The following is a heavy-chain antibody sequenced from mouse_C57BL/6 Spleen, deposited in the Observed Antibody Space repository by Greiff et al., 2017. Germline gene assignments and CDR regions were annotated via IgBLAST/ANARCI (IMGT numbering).Heavy chain of an antibody. D-gene: IGHD2-3*01. J-gene: IGHJ4*01. CDR3: ARTYDGYYVGYAMDY. CDR2: ISSGSSTI. V-gene: IGHV5-17*01. CDR1: GFTFSDYG. Sequence: EVQVVESGGGLVKPGGSLKLSCAASGFTFSDYGMHWVRQAPEKGLEWVAYISSGSSTIYYADTVKGRFTISRDNAKNTLFLQMTSLRSEDTAMYYCARTYDGYYVGYAMDYWGQGTSVTVSS.